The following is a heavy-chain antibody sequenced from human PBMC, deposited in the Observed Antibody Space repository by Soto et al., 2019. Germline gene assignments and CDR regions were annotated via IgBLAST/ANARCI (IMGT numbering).Heavy chain of an antibody. CDR3: AREGERGVPYYYYGMDV. CDR2: ISSGSSYI. CDR1: GFSFSDSY. D-gene: IGHD3-16*01. Sequence: GGSLRLSCAASGFSFSDSYMSWIREAPGKGLEWVSHISSGSSYIKYADSVEGRFTISRDNAKNTLYLQMNSLRAEDTAVYYCAREGERGVPYYYYGMDVWGQGTTVTVSS. J-gene: IGHJ6*02. V-gene: IGHV3-11*06.